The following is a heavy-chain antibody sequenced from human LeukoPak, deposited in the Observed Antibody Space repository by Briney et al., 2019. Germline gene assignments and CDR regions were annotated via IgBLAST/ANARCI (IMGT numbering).Heavy chain of an antibody. CDR3: ACYDSSGPPGSNWFDP. V-gene: IGHV4-39*01. Sequence: PSETLSLTRTVAGGSISSSSYYWGWIRQPPGKGLECIGSIYYSGSTYYNPSLKSRVTISVDTSKNQFSLKLSSVTAADTAVYYCACYDSSGPPGSNWFDPWGQGTLVTVSS. J-gene: IGHJ5*02. D-gene: IGHD3-22*01. CDR2: IYYSGST. CDR1: GGSISSSSYY.